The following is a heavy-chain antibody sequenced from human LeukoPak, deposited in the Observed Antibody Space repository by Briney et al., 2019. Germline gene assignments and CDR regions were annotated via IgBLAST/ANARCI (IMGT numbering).Heavy chain of an antibody. D-gene: IGHD2/OR15-2a*01. Sequence: SETLSLTCAVYGGSFSGYYWSWIRQPPGKGLEWIGEINHSGSTNYNPSLKSRVTISVDTSKNQFSLKLSSVTAADTAVYYCARFHPTTYFDYWGQGTLVTVSS. CDR2: INHSGST. CDR3: ARFHPTTYFDY. V-gene: IGHV4-34*01. J-gene: IGHJ4*02. CDR1: GGSFSGYY.